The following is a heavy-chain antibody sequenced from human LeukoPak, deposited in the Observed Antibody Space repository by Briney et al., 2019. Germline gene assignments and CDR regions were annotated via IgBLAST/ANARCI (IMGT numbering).Heavy chain of an antibody. J-gene: IGHJ4*02. D-gene: IGHD3-3*01. CDR3: ASFYDFWSAYGVY. CDR2: IKQDGSEK. V-gene: IGHV3-7*01. CDR1: GFTFSNYW. Sequence: GGSLRLSCAASGFTFSNYWMSWVRQAPGKGLEWAANIKQDGSEKYYVDSVKGRFTISRDNAKNSLFLQMNSLRAEDTAVYYCASFYDFWSAYGVYWGQGTLVTVSS.